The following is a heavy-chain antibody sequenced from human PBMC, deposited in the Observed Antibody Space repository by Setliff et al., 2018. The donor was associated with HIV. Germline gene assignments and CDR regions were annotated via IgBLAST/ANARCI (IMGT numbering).Heavy chain of an antibody. CDR3: ARLGDFGDFGQY. J-gene: IGHJ4*02. D-gene: IGHD4-17*01. CDR2: IYPGDSDT. V-gene: IGHV5-51*01. Sequence: GESLKISCKGSGYSFTSYWIGWVRQMPGKGLEWMGIIYPGDSDTRYSPSFQGQVTISADKSISTAYLRLSSLAVSDTAIYYCARLGDFGDFGQYWGQGTLVTVSS. CDR1: GYSFTSYW.